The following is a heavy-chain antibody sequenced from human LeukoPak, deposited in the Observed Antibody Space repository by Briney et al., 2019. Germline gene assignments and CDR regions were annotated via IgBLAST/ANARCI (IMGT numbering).Heavy chain of an antibody. V-gene: IGHV1-2*04. CDR2: INPNSGGT. D-gene: IGHD6-13*01. J-gene: IGHJ5*02. Sequence: ASVKVSCKASGYTFTGYYMHWVRQAPGQGLEWMGWINPNSGGTNYAQKFQGWVTITRNTSISTAYMELSSLRSEDTAVYYCARDLGSSSWLHWFDPWGQGTLVTVSS. CDR3: ARDLGSSSWLHWFDP. CDR1: GYTFTGYY.